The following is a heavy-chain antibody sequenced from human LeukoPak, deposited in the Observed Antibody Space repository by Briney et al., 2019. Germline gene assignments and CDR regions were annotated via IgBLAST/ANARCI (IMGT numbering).Heavy chain of an antibody. Sequence: TSQTLPLTCTVSGGSISSGGYYWSWIRQHPGKGLEWIGYIYYSGSTYYNPSLKSRVTISVDTSKNQFSLKLTSVTAADTAVYFCARAGGFFSPFGYWGQGTLVTVSS. CDR1: GGSISSGGYY. CDR2: IYYSGST. D-gene: IGHD3-3*01. J-gene: IGHJ4*02. CDR3: ARAGGFFSPFGY. V-gene: IGHV4-31*03.